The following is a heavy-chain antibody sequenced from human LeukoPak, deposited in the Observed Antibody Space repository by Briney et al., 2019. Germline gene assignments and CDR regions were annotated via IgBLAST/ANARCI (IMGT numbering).Heavy chain of an antibody. J-gene: IGHJ4*02. D-gene: IGHD2-2*02. CDR2: IKEDGSEK. Sequence: GGSLRLPCAASGFTFSNYWMTWVRQAPGKGLEWVANIKEDGSEKYYVDSVKGRFTISRDNAKNSLYLQMNSLRAEDTAVYYCARGGNGYQLLYVDYWGQGTLVTVSS. CDR1: GFTFSNYW. V-gene: IGHV3-7*01. CDR3: ARGGNGYQLLYVDY.